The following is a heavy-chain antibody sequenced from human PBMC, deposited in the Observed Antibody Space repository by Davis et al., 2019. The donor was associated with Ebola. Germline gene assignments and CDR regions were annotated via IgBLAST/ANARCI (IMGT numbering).Heavy chain of an antibody. Sequence: PGGSLRLSCAASGFTFRNVAMSWVRQAPGKGLEWVSGVDDGGDDTNYADSVRGRFTISRDNSKNTLYLQMNSLRVEDTAVYYCAKPAGYVGGYWGQGTLVTVSS. CDR3: AKPAGYVGGY. CDR1: GFTFRNVA. D-gene: IGHD5-12*01. V-gene: IGHV3-23*01. CDR2: VDDGGDDT. J-gene: IGHJ4*02.